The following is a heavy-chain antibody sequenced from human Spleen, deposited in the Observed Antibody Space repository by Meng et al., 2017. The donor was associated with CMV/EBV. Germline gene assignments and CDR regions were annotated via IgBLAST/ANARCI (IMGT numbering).Heavy chain of an antibody. CDR2: IYYSGRT. Sequence: GGSYYWTWIRQHPGKRLEWIGYIYYSGRTYYNPSLKSRVAISVDTSRNRFSLMLTSVTVADTAVYYCARVDIVVVPAAPSPWYFDLWGRGTLVTVSS. CDR1: GGSYY. J-gene: IGHJ2*01. D-gene: IGHD2-2*03. CDR3: ARVDIVVVPAAPSPWYFDL. V-gene: IGHV4-31*02.